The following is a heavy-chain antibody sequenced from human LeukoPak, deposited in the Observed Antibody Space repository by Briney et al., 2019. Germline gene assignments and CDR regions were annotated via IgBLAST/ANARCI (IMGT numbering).Heavy chain of an antibody. CDR1: GGSFSGYY. CDR3: ARLRGDSSSSDLDY. CDR2: IYYSGST. V-gene: IGHV4-59*01. J-gene: IGHJ4*02. D-gene: IGHD6-13*01. Sequence: SETLSLTCAVYGGSFSGYYWSWIRQPPGKGLEWIGYIYYSGSTNYNPSLKSRVTISVDTSKNQFSLKLSSVTAADTAVYYCARLRGDSSSSDLDYWGQGTLVTVSS.